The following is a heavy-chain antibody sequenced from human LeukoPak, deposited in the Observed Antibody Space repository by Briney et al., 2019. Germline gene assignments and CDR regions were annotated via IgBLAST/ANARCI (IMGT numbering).Heavy chain of an antibody. D-gene: IGHD2-2*01. Sequence: SVKVSCKASGGTFSSYAISWVRQAPGQGLEWMGGIIPIFGTANYAQQFQGRVTITADESTSTAYMELSSLRSENTAVYYCARIAVPASTYGWFDPWGQGTLVTVSS. CDR3: ARIAVPASTYGWFDP. V-gene: IGHV1-69*01. J-gene: IGHJ5*02. CDR2: IIPIFGTA. CDR1: GGTFSSYA.